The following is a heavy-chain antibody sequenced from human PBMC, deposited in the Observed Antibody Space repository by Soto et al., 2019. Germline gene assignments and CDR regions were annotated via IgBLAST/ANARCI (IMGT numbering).Heavy chain of an antibody. CDR1: GYTLTELS. D-gene: IGHD3-10*01. Sequence: ASVKVSCKVSGYTLTELSMHWVRQAPGKGLEWMGGFDPEDGETIYAQKFQGRVTMTEDTSTGTAYMELSSLRSEDTAVYYCETGLYGSGRSSGYGAQGTLVTVSS. J-gene: IGHJ4*02. V-gene: IGHV1-24*01. CDR2: FDPEDGET. CDR3: ETGLYGSGRSSGY.